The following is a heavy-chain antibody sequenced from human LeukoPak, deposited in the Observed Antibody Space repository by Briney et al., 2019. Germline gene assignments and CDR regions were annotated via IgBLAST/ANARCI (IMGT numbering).Heavy chain of an antibody. J-gene: IGHJ6*02. D-gene: IGHD4-11*01. CDR1: GGTFSSYA. CDR3: ARANYSNYSKGGVSNYYYYGMDV. Sequence: SVKVSCKASGGTFSSYAISWVRQAPGQGLEWMGRIIPILGIANYAQKFQGRVTITADRSTSTAYMELSSLRSEDTAVYYCARANYSNYSKGGVSNYYYYGMDVWGQGTTVTVSS. V-gene: IGHV1-69*04. CDR2: IIPILGIA.